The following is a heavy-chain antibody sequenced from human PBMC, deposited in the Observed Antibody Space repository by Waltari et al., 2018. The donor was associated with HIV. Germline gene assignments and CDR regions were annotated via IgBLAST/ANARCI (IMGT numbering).Heavy chain of an antibody. CDR1: GFTFTTYA. CDR2: VRYDGSNK. V-gene: IGHV3-30*02. Sequence: QVQLVESGGGVVQPGGSLRLSCAASGFTFTTYAMHWVRQAPGKGLEWVAFVRYDGSNKYYADSVNGRFTISRDNSKNTLYLQMNSLRADDTAVYYCARDPSPPILYDILTGYYFDYWGQGTLVTVSS. CDR3: ARDPSPPILYDILTGYYFDY. D-gene: IGHD3-9*01. J-gene: IGHJ4*02.